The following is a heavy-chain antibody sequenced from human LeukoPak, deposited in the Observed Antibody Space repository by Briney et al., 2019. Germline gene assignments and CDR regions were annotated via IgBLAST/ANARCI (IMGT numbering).Heavy chain of an antibody. Sequence: QPGGPLRLSCAASGFSFSSYDMHWVRQATGKGLEWVSGIGTAGDTYYPGSVKDRFTISRENAKNSLFLQMNSLRVGDTAVYYCTRDRRGGYDYWGQGTLVTVSS. J-gene: IGHJ4*02. V-gene: IGHV3-13*04. CDR1: GFSFSSYD. D-gene: IGHD1-26*01. CDR2: IGTAGDT. CDR3: TRDRRGGYDY.